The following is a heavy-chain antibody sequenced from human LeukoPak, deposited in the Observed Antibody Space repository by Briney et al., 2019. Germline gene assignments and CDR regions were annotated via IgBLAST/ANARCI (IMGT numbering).Heavy chain of an antibody. D-gene: IGHD5-24*01. CDR3: AGSRDGYNYV. CDR2: IYYSGST. CDR1: GDSITSGHY. J-gene: IGHJ4*02. Sequence: PSETLSLTCAVSGDSITSGHYWGWIRQPPGKGLEWIGYIYYSGSTNYNPSLKSRVTISVDTSKNQFSLKLSSVTAADTAVYYCAGSRDGYNYVWGQGTLVTVSS. V-gene: IGHV4-59*11.